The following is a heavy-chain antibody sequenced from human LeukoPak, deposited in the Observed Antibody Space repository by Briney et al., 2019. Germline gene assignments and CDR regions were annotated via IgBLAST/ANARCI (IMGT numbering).Heavy chain of an antibody. CDR1: GGTFSSYA. D-gene: IGHD1/OR15-1a*01. Sequence: ASVKVSCKASGGTFSSYAISWVRQAPGQGLEWMGRIIPILGIANYAQKFQGRVTITAYKSTSTAYMELSSLRSEDTAVYYCASGGTGITGTNYFDYWGQGTLVTVSS. J-gene: IGHJ4*02. CDR3: ASGGTGITGTNYFDY. V-gene: IGHV1-69*04. CDR2: IIPILGIA.